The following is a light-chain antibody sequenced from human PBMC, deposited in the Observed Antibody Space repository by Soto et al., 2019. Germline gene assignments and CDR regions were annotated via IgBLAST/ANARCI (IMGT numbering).Light chain of an antibody. V-gene: IGLV2-8*01. Sequence: QSALTQPPSASGSPGQSVTISCTGTSSDVGGYNYVSWYQQHPGKAPKLMIYEVSKRPSGVPDRFSGSKSGNTASLTVSGLQADDEADYYCSSYAGSNNFVGVGGGTKLTVL. J-gene: IGLJ2*01. CDR2: EVS. CDR1: SSDVGGYNY. CDR3: SSYAGSNNFVG.